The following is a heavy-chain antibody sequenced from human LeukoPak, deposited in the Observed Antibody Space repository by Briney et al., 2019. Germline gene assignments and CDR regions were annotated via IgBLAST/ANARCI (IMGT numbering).Heavy chain of an antibody. Sequence: PGRSLRLSCAASGFTFSSYVMHWVRQAPGKGLEWVAVISYDGSNKYYADSVKGRFTISRDNSKNTLYLQMNSLRAEDTAVYYCAAKGGGSNPWGAFDFWGQGTTVTVSS. J-gene: IGHJ3*01. CDR1: GFTFSSYV. D-gene: IGHD2-15*01. CDR3: AAKGGGSNPWGAFDF. CDR2: ISYDGSNK. V-gene: IGHV3-30-3*01.